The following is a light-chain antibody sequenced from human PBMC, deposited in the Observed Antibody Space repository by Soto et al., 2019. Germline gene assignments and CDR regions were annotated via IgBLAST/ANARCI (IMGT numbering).Light chain of an antibody. CDR2: GNS. V-gene: IGLV1-40*01. CDR1: SSNIGAGYD. J-gene: IGLJ2*01. Sequence: QPVLTQPPSVSGAPGQRVTISCTGSSSNIGAGYDVHWYQQLPGTAPKLLIYGNSNRPSGVPDRFSGSKSGTSASLAITGLQAEDEADYYCQSYDSRLSGSRVFGGGTKVTVL. CDR3: QSYDSRLSGSRV.